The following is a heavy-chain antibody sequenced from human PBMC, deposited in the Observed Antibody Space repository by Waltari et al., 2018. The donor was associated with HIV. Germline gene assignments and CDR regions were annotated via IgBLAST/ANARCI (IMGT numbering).Heavy chain of an antibody. CDR2: IYHSGIT. J-gene: IGHJ4*02. V-gene: IGHV4-31*03. CDR3: ARSTLSGGVDFFDN. Sequence: QVQLQESGPGLVKPSQTLSLTGNVSGGSVNSGDYYWNWVRHHPGRGLDWIGSIYHSGITYYSPSLKSRVTISVDTSKNQFSLKVNSVTAADTAVYFCARSTLSGGVDFFDNWGQGTLVTVSS. D-gene: IGHD2-2*01. CDR1: GGSVNSGDYY.